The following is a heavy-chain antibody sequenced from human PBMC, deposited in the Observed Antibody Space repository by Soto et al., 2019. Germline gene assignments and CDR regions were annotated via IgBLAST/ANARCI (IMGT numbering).Heavy chain of an antibody. D-gene: IGHD5-18*01. J-gene: IGHJ6*02. V-gene: IGHV3-15*07. CDR2: IKSKTGGGTT. CDR3: TTVSGYSYGYGYYYYGMDV. CDR1: GFTFSNAW. Sequence: GGSLRLSCAASGFTFSNAWMNWVRQAPGKGLEWVGRIKSKTGGGTTDDAAPVKGHFTISRDDSKNTLYLQMNSLKTEDTAVYYCTTVSGYSYGYGYYYYGMDVWGQGTTVTVSS.